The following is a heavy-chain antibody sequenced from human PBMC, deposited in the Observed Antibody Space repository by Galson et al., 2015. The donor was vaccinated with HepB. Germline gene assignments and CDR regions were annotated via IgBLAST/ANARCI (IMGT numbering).Heavy chain of an antibody. V-gene: IGHV3-30*18. D-gene: IGHD5-18*01. CDR3: AKGSVEDTAMVVEGGDYFDY. CDR1: GFTFSSYG. CDR2: ISYDGSNK. Sequence: SLRLSCAASGFTFSSYGMHWVRQAPGKGLERVAVISYDGSNKYYADSVKGRFTISRDNSKNTLYLQMNSLRAEDTAVYYCAKGSVEDTAMVVEGGDYFDYWGQGTLVTVSS. J-gene: IGHJ4*02.